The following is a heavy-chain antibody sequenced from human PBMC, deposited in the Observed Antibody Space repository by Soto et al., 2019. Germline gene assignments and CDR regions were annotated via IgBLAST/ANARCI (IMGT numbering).Heavy chain of an antibody. D-gene: IGHD3-16*01. CDR2: IYYSGST. J-gene: IGHJ4*02. V-gene: IGHV4-59*08. CDR3: ARLGGLQEIFDY. Sequence: SETLSLTCTVSGGSISSYYWSWIRQPPGKGQEWSGYIYYSGSTNYNPSLKSRVTISVDTSKNQFSLKLSSVTAADTAVYYCARLGGLQEIFDYWGQGTLVTVSS. CDR1: GGSISSYY.